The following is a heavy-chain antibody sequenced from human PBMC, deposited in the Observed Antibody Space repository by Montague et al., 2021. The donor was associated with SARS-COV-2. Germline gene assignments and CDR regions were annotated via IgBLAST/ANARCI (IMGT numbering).Heavy chain of an antibody. D-gene: IGHD3-10*01. CDR3: ARAVSVRRAVSWFDP. V-gene: IGHV4-59*11. Sequence: SETLSLTCSLSAGSISGHYRPWIRQPPGKGLEWIADIYYSGGAXXXPSXXXRVTMSVDTSNNQFSLRLSSVTAADTAVYYCARAVSVRRAVSWFDPWGQGALVTGSS. CDR2: IYYSGGA. CDR1: AGSISGHY. J-gene: IGHJ5*02.